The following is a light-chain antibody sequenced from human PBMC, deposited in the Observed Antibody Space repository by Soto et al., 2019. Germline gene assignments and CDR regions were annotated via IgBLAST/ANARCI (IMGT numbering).Light chain of an antibody. J-gene: IGKJ1*01. CDR3: QQYGSSPPVT. V-gene: IGKV3-20*01. Sequence: EIVLTQSPGTLSLYLGERATLSCRASQSVSSSYLAWYQQKPGQAPRLLIYGASSRATGIPDRFSGSGSGTDFTLTISRLEPEDFAVYYCQQYGSSPPVTFGQGTKVEIK. CDR2: GAS. CDR1: QSVSSSY.